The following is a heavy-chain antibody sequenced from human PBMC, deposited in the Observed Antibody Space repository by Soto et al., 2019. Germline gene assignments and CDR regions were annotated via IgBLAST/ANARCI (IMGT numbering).Heavy chain of an antibody. Sequence: EVQLVESGGGLVKPGGSLRLSCAASGFTFSNDSMNWVRQAPGNGLEWVSSISSSSSYIYYSDSVKGRFTISRDNAKNSLYLQMNSLRAEDTAVYYCARDQPGYSYGYGLGYWGQGTLVTVSS. D-gene: IGHD5-18*01. V-gene: IGHV3-21*01. CDR1: GFTFSNDS. CDR2: ISSSSSYI. CDR3: ARDQPGYSYGYGLGY. J-gene: IGHJ4*02.